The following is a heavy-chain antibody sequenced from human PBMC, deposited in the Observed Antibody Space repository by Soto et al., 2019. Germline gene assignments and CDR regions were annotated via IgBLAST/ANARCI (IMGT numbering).Heavy chain of an antibody. CDR1: GGSISSYY. CDR2: IYTSGST. Sequence: QVQLQESGPGLVKPSETLSLTCTVSGGSISSYYWSWIRQPAGKGLEWIGRIYTSGSTNYNPSLKSLVTMSVDTTQNQFSLKLSSVTAADTAVYYCAREEQYDYDSSGYSYYYGMDVWGQGTTVTVS. J-gene: IGHJ6*02. CDR3: AREEQYDYDSSGYSYYYGMDV. D-gene: IGHD3-22*01. V-gene: IGHV4-4*07.